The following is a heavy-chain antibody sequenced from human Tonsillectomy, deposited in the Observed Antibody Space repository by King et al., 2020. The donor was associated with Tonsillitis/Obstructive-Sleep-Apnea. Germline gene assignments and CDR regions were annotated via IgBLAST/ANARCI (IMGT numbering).Heavy chain of an antibody. V-gene: IGHV3-48*02. Sequence: VQLVESGGGLVQPGGSLRLSCAASGFTFSSYSMNWVRQAPGKGLEWVSYSSSSSSTIYYADSVKGRFTISRDKAKNSLYLQMNSLRDEDTAVYYCARAGQWLAPGGGYYFDYWGQGTLVTVSS. CDR2: SSSSSSTI. CDR3: ARAGQWLAPGGGYYFDY. CDR1: GFTFSSYS. J-gene: IGHJ4*02. D-gene: IGHD6-19*01.